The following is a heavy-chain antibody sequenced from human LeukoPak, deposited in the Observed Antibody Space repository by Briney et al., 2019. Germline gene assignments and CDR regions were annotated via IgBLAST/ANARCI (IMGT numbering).Heavy chain of an antibody. CDR3: AKDTPGYCSSTSCYGMDV. D-gene: IGHD2-2*01. J-gene: IGHJ6*02. V-gene: IGHV3-33*06. CDR2: IWYDGSNK. CDR1: GFTFSSYG. Sequence: AGGSLRLSCAASGFTFSSYGMLWVRQAPGKGLEWVAVIWYDGSNKYYADSVKGRFTISRDNSKNTLYLQMNSLRAEDTAVYYCAKDTPGYCSSTSCYGMDVWGQGTTVTVSS.